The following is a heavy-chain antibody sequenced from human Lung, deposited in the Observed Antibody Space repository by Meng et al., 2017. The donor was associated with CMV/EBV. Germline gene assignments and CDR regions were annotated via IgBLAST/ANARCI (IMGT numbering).Heavy chain of an antibody. CDR1: GYSLTSYA. Sequence: QWNLVQPGSELKNLGASVKVYCKASGYSLTSYAMNWVRQAPGQGLEWMGWIKTNTGNPTYAQGFTGRFVFSLDTSVSTAYLQISSLKAEDTAVYYCARDKIAVAGITGDYWGQGTLVTVSS. D-gene: IGHD6-19*01. V-gene: IGHV7-4-1*02. CDR3: ARDKIAVAGITGDY. J-gene: IGHJ4*02. CDR2: IKTNTGNP.